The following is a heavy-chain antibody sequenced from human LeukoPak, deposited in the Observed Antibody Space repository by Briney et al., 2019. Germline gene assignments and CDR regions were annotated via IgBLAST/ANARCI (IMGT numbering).Heavy chain of an antibody. D-gene: IGHD2-15*01. Sequence: ASVKVSCKASGYTFTGYHMHWVRQAPGQGLEWMGWINPNNGGTNYAQNFQGRATMTRDTSISTAYIELSSLRSDDTAVYYCARGYCTGGSCSGAWFDPSGQGTLVTVSS. J-gene: IGHJ5*02. V-gene: IGHV1-2*02. CDR1: GYTFTGYH. CDR3: ARGYCTGGSCSGAWFDP. CDR2: INPNNGGT.